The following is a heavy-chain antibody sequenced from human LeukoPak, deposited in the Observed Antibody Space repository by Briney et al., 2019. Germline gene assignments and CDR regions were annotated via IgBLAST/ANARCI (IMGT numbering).Heavy chain of an antibody. D-gene: IGHD5-24*01. CDR2: VDPEDGET. V-gene: IGHV1-69-2*01. Sequence: ASVKVSCKVSGYTFTDYYMHLVQQAPGKGLEWMGLVDPEDGETIYAEKFQGRVTITADTSTDTAYIELSSLRSEDTAVYYCATGSVEMATNTLDYWGQGTLVTVSP. J-gene: IGHJ4*02. CDR1: GYTFTDYY. CDR3: ATGSVEMATNTLDY.